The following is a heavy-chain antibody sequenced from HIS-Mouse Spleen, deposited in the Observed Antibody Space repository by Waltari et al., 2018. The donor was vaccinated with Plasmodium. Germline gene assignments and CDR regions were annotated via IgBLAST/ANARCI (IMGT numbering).Heavy chain of an antibody. J-gene: IGHJ6*02. D-gene: IGHD3-10*01. V-gene: IGHV4-38-2*02. CDR3: ARVDYGSGDYYYYYGMDV. Sequence: QVQLQESGPGLVKPSETLSLTCTVSGYSISSGYYWGWIRQPPGKGLEWIGRSYHSGSTYYNPSLKSRGTISVDTAKNQGSLKLSSVTAADTAVYYCARVDYGSGDYYYYYGMDVWGQGTTVTV. CDR2: SYHSGST. CDR1: GYSISSGYY.